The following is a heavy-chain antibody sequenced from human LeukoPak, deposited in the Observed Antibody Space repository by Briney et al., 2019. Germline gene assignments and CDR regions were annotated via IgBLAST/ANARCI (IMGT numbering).Heavy chain of an antibody. CDR1: GFTFSSYA. CDR3: AKDYNNDFWSGYSYFDY. V-gene: IGHV3-23*01. CDR2: ISGSGGST. D-gene: IGHD3-3*01. Sequence: GGSLRLSCAASGFTFSSYAMSWVRQAPGKGLEWVSAISGSGGSTYYADSVKGRFTISRDNSKNTLYLQMNSLRAEDTAVYYCAKDYNNDFWSGYSYFDYWGQGTLVAVSS. J-gene: IGHJ4*02.